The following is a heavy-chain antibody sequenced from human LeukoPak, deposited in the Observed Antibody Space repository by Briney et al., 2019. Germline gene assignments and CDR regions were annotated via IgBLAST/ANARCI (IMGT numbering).Heavy chain of an antibody. V-gene: IGHV4-31*03. CDR2: IYYNGST. Sequence: SETLSLTCTVSGGSINSGGFYWSWIRQHPGKGLEWIGYIYYNGSTFYNPSLKSRVAISLDKSKNQFSLNLRSVTAADTAVYYCARGGSFLGNYVYWGQGTLVTVSS. CDR3: ARGGSFLGNYVY. J-gene: IGHJ4*02. CDR1: GGSINSGGFY. D-gene: IGHD3-16*01.